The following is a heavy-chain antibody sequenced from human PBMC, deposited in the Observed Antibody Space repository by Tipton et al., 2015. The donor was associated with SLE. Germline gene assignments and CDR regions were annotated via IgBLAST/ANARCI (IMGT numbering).Heavy chain of an antibody. V-gene: IGHV4-61*02. CDR2: IYSSGTT. D-gene: IGHD6-13*01. Sequence: TLSLTCAVSGYSISSGYYWSWIRQSAGKELEWLGRIYSSGTTNYNPSLKSRLTISLDTSKNQFSLTLNSVTAADTAVYYCARGERSSMPDSWGQGSLVTVSS. CDR3: ARGERSSMPDS. J-gene: IGHJ4*02. CDR1: GYSISSGYY.